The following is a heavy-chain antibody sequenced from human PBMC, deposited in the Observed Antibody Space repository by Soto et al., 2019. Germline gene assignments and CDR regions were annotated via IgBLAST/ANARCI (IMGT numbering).Heavy chain of an antibody. Sequence: QVQLQESGPGLLKPSETLSLTCSVSGASVSDKTFYWSWLRQSPGKGLEWIGYIYYSGTTNYNPSLKGRFTISVDTSNNQFSLRLNSVTAADTALYYCARTTAVPNTLRSRYYFDYWGQGMLVTVSS. V-gene: IGHV4-61*01. D-gene: IGHD4-17*01. CDR3: ARTTAVPNTLRSRYYFDY. CDR1: GASVSDKTFY. J-gene: IGHJ4*02. CDR2: IYYSGTT.